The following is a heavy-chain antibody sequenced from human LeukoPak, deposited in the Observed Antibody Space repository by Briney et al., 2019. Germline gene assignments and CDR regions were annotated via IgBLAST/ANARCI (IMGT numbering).Heavy chain of an antibody. Sequence: SETLSLTCTVSGGSISSGNYYWSWIRQPAGKGLEWIGRIYTSGSTNYNPSLKSRVTISVDTSKNQFSLKLSSVTAADTAVYYCARRGSAHDYWGQGTLVTVSS. V-gene: IGHV4-61*02. D-gene: IGHD2-15*01. CDR1: GGSISSGNYY. CDR2: IYTSGST. CDR3: ARRGSAHDY. J-gene: IGHJ4*02.